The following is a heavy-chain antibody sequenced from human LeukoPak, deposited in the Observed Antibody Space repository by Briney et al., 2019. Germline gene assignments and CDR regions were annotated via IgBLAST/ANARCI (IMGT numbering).Heavy chain of an antibody. CDR2: IIPIFGTA. CDR3: ARRHIVVVVAATDNWFDP. V-gene: IGHV1-69*05. Sequence: GTSVKVSCKASGGTFSSYAISWVRQAPGQGLEWMGGIIPIFGTANYAQKFQGRVTITTDESTSTAYMELSSVTAADTAVYYCARRHIVVVVAATDNWFDPWGQGTLVTVSS. J-gene: IGHJ5*02. D-gene: IGHD2-15*01. CDR1: GGTFSSYA.